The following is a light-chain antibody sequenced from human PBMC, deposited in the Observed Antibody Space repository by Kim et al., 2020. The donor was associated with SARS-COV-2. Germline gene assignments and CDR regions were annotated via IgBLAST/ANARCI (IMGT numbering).Light chain of an antibody. V-gene: IGKV4-1*01. Sequence: DIVMTQSPDSLAVSLGERATFNCKSSQSVLYSSNNKNYLAWYQQKPGQPPKLLIYWASTRESGVPDRFSGSGSGTDFTLTISSLQAEDVAFYYCQQYYTTPQTFGQGTKLEI. CDR3: QQYYTTPQT. CDR1: QSVLYSSNNKNY. CDR2: WAS. J-gene: IGKJ2*01.